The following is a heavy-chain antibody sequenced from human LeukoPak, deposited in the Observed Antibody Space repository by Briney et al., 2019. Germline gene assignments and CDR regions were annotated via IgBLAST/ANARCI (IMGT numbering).Heavy chain of an antibody. Sequence: GGSLRLSCAASGFTFSSYWMSWVRQAPGKGLEWVANIKQGGSERYYVDSVKGRLTISRDNAKNSLYLQMNSLRAEDTAVYYCARGYSSGWYGDYWGQGTLVTVSS. J-gene: IGHJ4*02. CDR1: GFTFSSYW. CDR3: ARGYSSGWYGDY. CDR2: IKQGGSER. D-gene: IGHD6-19*01. V-gene: IGHV3-7*01.